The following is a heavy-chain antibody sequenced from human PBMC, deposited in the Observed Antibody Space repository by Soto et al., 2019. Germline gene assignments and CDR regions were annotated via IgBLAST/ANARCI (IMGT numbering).Heavy chain of an antibody. CDR2: ISDDSSRT. Sequence: EVQLLESGGGLVQPGGSLRLSCAASGFTFNTFEMSWVRQAPGRGLEWVSFISDDSSRTYYAYAVKGRFTISRDNSKYPLYLQMNSLTAEDTAVYACVKGGWLDFWGQGPLVTVSS. D-gene: IGHD3-16*01. CDR3: VKGGWLDF. J-gene: IGHJ5*01. V-gene: IGHV3-23*01. CDR1: GFTFNTFE.